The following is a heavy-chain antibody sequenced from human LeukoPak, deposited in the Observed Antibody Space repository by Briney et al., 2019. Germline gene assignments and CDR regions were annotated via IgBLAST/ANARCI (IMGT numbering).Heavy chain of an antibody. CDR2: INHSGST. V-gene: IGHV4-34*01. CDR1: GGSFSGYY. Sequence: SETLSLTCAGYGGSFSGYYWSWLRQPPGKGLEWIGEINHSGSTNYNPSLKSRVTISVDTSKNQFSLKLSSVTAADTAVYYCARGAARSGGSCYRYWGQGTLVTVSS. J-gene: IGHJ4*02. CDR3: ARGAARSGGSCYRY. D-gene: IGHD2-15*01.